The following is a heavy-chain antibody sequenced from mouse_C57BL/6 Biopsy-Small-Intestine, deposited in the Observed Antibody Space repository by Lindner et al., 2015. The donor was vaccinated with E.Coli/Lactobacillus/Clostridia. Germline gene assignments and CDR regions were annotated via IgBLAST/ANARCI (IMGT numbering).Heavy chain of an antibody. CDR1: GYTFTTYW. Sequence: VQLQESGAELAKPGASVKMSCKASGYTFTTYWMHWVKQRPGQNLEWIGYINPSSGYTEYNQKFKDKATLTADKSSSTAYMQLSSLTSEDSAVYYCARSYYNYDVGFAYWGQGTLVTVSA. CDR2: INPSSGYT. D-gene: IGHD2-12*01. CDR3: ARSYYNYDVGFAY. J-gene: IGHJ3*01. V-gene: IGHV1-7*01.